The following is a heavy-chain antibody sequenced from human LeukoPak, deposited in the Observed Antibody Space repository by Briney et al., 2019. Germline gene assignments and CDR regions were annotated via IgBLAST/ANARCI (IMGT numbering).Heavy chain of an antibody. Sequence: SETLSLTCGVSGYSISSGYYWGWIRQSPGKGLEWIGSMYHSGTTYYNPSLKSRVTLSVDTSKNQFSLKLSSVTAADTAVYYCARGYCTNAVCSLGPTQAWGQGTLVTVSS. V-gene: IGHV4-38-2*01. D-gene: IGHD2-8*01. J-gene: IGHJ4*02. CDR2: MYHSGTT. CDR1: GYSISSGYY. CDR3: ARGYCTNAVCSLGPTQA.